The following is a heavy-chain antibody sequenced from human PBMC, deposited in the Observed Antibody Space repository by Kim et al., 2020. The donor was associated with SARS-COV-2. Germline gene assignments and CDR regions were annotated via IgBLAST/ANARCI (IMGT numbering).Heavy chain of an antibody. CDR2: IYHSGST. Sequence: SETLSLTCAVSGGSIISSNWWSWVRQPPGKGLEWIGEIYHSGSTNYNPSLKSRVTISVDKSKNQFSLKLSSVTAADTAVYYCASTFDFWSGYYVDWGQGTLVTVSS. J-gene: IGHJ4*02. V-gene: IGHV4-4*02. D-gene: IGHD3-3*01. CDR1: GGSIISSNW. CDR3: ASTFDFWSGYYVD.